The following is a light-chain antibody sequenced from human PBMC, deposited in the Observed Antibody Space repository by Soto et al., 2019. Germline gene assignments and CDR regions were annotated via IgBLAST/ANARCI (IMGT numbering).Light chain of an antibody. CDR2: GAS. Sequence: EFVLTQSPATLSLSPGERSTLSCRASQSISRYLAWYQQKPGQGPRLLIYGASSRATGIPDRFSGSGSGTDFTLTISRLEPEDSATYYCLQDINYPWTFGQGTKVDIK. V-gene: IGKV3-11*01. J-gene: IGKJ1*01. CDR1: QSISRY. CDR3: LQDINYPWT.